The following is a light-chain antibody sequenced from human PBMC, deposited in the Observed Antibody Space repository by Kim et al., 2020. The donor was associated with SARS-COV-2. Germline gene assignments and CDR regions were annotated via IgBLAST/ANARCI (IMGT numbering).Light chain of an antibody. CDR3: QQFFSTPWT. CDR2: AAS. CDR1: QGISNS. Sequence: ASVVNRVTITCRASQGISNSLAWYQQKPGKAPNLLLSAASRLESGVPSRFSGSGSGSVYTLTITTLQPEDFAVYYCQQFFSTPWTFGQGTKVEIK. J-gene: IGKJ1*01. V-gene: IGKV1-NL1*01.